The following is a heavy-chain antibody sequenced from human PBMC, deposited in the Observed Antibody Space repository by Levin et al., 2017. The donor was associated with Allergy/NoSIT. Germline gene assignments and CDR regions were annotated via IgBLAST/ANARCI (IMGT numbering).Heavy chain of an antibody. V-gene: IGHV3-30-3*01. J-gene: IGHJ4*02. CDR3: ARDFIRIGYSYGFDY. Sequence: GESLKISCAASGFTFSNYAMHWVRQAPGKGLEWVAVISYDGSNKYYADSVKGRFTIFRDNSKNTLYLQMNSLRAEDTAVYYCARDFIRIGYSYGFDYWGQGTLVTVSS. CDR2: ISYDGSNK. CDR1: GFTFSNYA. D-gene: IGHD5-18*01.